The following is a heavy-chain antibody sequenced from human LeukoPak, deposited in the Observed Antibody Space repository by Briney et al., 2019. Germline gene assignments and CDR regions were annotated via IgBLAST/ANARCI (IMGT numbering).Heavy chain of an antibody. CDR1: GFNFRNYW. J-gene: IGHJ3*02. CDR2: INQDGSEK. Sequence: PGESLRLSCAASGFNFRNYWMTWVRQAPGKGLEWVANINQDGSEKYYVDSVKGRFTISRDNAENLLYLQMNSLRAEDTAVYYCARELGYCSSSSCYTSLDAFDIWGQGTTVTVSS. D-gene: IGHD2-2*02. V-gene: IGHV3-7*01. CDR3: ARELGYCSSSSCYTSLDAFDI.